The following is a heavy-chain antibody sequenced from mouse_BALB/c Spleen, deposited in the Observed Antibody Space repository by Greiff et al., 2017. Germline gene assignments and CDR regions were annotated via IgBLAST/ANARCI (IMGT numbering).Heavy chain of an antibody. V-gene: IGHV2-6-7*01. J-gene: IGHJ4*01. D-gene: IGHD2-12*01. CDR3: ARAKIYDYYAMDY. CDR1: GFSLTGYG. CDR2: IWGDGST. Sequence: VQLQQSGPGLVAPSQSLSITCTVSGFSLTGYGVNWVRQPPGKGLEWLGMIWGDGSTDYNSALKSRLSISKDNSKSQVFLKMNSLQTDDTARYYCARAKIYDYYAMDYWGQGTSVTVSS.